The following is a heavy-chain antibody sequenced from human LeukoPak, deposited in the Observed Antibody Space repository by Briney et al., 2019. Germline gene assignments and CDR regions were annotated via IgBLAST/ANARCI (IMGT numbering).Heavy chain of an antibody. CDR3: ASTHSRYYYDSSGYYPY. V-gene: IGHV1-8*01. CDR1: GYTFTSYD. J-gene: IGHJ4*02. CDR2: MNPNSGNT. D-gene: IGHD3-22*01. Sequence: ASVKVSCKASGYTFTSYDINWVRQATGQGLEWMGWMNPNSGNTGYAQKFQGRVTMTRNTSISTAYMELSSLRSEDTAVCYCASTHSRYYYDSSGYYPYWGQGTLVTVSS.